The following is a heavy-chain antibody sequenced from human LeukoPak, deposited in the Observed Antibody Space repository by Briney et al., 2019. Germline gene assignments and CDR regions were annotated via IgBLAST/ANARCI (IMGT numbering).Heavy chain of an antibody. D-gene: IGHD3-10*01. Sequence: ASVKVSRKASGYTLTSFSIHWVRQAPGQGLEWMGIINPNGGRINYAQKFQGRVTMTRDTSTSTVYMELSSLRSEDTAVYYCARDPHYYGSGSYCFDYWGQGSLVTVSS. J-gene: IGHJ4*02. CDR2: INPNGGRI. CDR1: GYTLTSFS. V-gene: IGHV1-46*01. CDR3: ARDPHYYGSGSYCFDY.